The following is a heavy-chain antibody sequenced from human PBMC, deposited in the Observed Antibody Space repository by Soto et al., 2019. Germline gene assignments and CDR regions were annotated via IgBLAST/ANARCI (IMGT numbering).Heavy chain of an antibody. CDR3: ARVRDPHLDHYGLDV. J-gene: IGHJ6*02. Sequence: QVQLVQSGAEVKNPGSSVRVSCKTSGFTFNVYGIHWVRQAPGQGLEWMGGLIPIYDEPNYAQKFQGRVTITADKSTATVYLELNSLRSEDTAVYFCARVRDPHLDHYGLDVWGQGTTVTVPS. CDR2: LIPIYDEP. V-gene: IGHV1-69*06. CDR1: GFTFNVYG.